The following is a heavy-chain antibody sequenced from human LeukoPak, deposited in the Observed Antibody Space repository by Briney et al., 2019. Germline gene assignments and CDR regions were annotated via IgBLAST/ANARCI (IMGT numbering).Heavy chain of an antibody. CDR3: AKDLRGTLSSRGPFEY. J-gene: IGHJ4*02. D-gene: IGHD1-1*01. Sequence: GGSLRLSCAASGFTFSSYAMSWVRQAPEKGLEWVSAISGNGDITYYADTVKGWFSGSRDNSKNTLYLQLNSLRAEDTAVYYCAKDLRGTLSSRGPFEYWGQGTLVTVSS. V-gene: IGHV3-23*01. CDR1: GFTFSSYA. CDR2: ISGNGDIT.